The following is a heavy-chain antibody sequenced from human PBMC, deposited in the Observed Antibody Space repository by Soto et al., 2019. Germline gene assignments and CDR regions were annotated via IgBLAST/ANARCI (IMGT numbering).Heavy chain of an antibody. J-gene: IGHJ6*02. CDR2: IDPRDSYT. Sequence: ASLKISCKGSGYTFTSYWITWVRQMPGKGLEWMGRIDPRDSYTNYSSSFQGHVTISVDKSINTAYLQWRGLEASDTAMYYCARTSAAGKYYYGMDVWGQGTTVTVSS. CDR1: GYTFTSYW. V-gene: IGHV5-10-1*01. D-gene: IGHD6-13*01. CDR3: ARTSAAGKYYYGMDV.